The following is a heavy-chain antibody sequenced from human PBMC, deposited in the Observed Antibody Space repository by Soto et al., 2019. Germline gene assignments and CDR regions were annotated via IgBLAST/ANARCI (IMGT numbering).Heavy chain of an antibody. CDR3: ARGKRPTFYYNGMDL. Sequence: GASVKVSCKASGYTFISYGVNWVRQAPGQGLEWMGWISPYNDNTNYARKVQGRVTLTTDTSASTAYMELRSLTSDDTAVYYCARGKRPTFYYNGMDLWGQGTTVTVSS. J-gene: IGHJ6*02. V-gene: IGHV1-18*04. CDR2: ISPYNDNT. CDR1: GYTFISYG.